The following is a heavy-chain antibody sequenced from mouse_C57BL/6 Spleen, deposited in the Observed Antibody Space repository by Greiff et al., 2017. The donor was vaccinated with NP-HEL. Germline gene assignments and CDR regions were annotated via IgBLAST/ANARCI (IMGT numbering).Heavy chain of an antibody. CDR3: ARWYYGTLDY. CDR2: INPNNGGT. CDR1: GYTFTDYY. J-gene: IGHJ2*01. D-gene: IGHD1-1*01. V-gene: IGHV1-26*01. Sequence: EVQLQQSGPELVKPGASVKISCKASGYTFTDYYMNWVKQSHGKSLEWIGDINPNNGGTSYNQKFKGKATLTVDKSSSTAYMELRSLTSEDSAVYYCARWYYGTLDYWGKGTTLTVSS.